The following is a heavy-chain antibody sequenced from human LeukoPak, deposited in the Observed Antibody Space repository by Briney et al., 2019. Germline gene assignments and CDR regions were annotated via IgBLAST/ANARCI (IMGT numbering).Heavy chain of an antibody. V-gene: IGHV4-38-2*02. D-gene: IGHD3-3*01. Sequence: SKTLSLTCTVSNYSISSGYYWGWIRQPPGEGLEFIGSIYQSGSTYYNPSLKSRVSMSIDTSKNQFSLKLISVTAADTAVYYCARLVPERFFQLNPEGYYDYWGQGTLVTVSS. CDR2: IYQSGST. J-gene: IGHJ4*02. CDR1: NYSISSGYY. CDR3: ARLVPERFFQLNPEGYYDY.